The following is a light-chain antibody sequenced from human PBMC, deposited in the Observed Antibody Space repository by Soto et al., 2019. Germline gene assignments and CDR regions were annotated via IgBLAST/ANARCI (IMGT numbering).Light chain of an antibody. V-gene: IGKV1-8*01. Sequence: AIRMTQSPSSFSASTGDRVTITCRASQGISSYLAWYQQKPGKAPKLLIYAASTLQSGVPSRFSGSGSGTDFTLTISYLQSEDFATYYCQQYYSYPQTFGQGTKVEIK. CDR2: AAS. CDR1: QGISSY. J-gene: IGKJ1*01. CDR3: QQYYSYPQT.